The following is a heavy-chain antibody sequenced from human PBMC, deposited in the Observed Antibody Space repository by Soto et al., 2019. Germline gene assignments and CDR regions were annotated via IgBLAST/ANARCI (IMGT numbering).Heavy chain of an antibody. J-gene: IGHJ4*02. V-gene: IGHV3-7*04. Sequence: GGSLRLSCAASGFTFSSYWMSWVRQAPGKGLEWVANIKQDGSEKYYVDSVKGRFTISRDNAKNSLYLQMNSLRAEDTAVYYCARASQGLTMVRGVIMTYFDYWGQGTLVTVSS. CDR1: GFTFSSYW. D-gene: IGHD3-10*01. CDR3: ARASQGLTMVRGVIMTYFDY. CDR2: IKQDGSEK.